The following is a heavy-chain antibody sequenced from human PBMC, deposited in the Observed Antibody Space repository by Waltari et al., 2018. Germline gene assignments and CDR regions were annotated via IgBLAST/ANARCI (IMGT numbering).Heavy chain of an antibody. Sequence: QLHLPDSGPGLVNPSETLSLTFTVSGGSFSTGTHYWGWLRQTPGKGLEWIGTIYYTGNAYYNPSLKSRTTMSVDTSRNQFSLKLTSVTAADTAVYYCARELAAGGATGYWGQGTLVTVSS. CDR1: GGSFSTGTHY. D-gene: IGHD1-26*01. V-gene: IGHV4-39*02. CDR2: IYYTGNA. J-gene: IGHJ4*02. CDR3: ARELAAGGATGY.